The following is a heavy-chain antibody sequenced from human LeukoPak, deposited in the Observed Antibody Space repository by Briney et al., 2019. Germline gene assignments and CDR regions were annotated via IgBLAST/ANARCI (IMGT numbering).Heavy chain of an antibody. CDR2: IYYSGST. CDR3: ARGYSYGPYYYYYYMDV. J-gene: IGHJ6*03. V-gene: IGHV4-59*11. D-gene: IGHD5-18*01. CDR1: GGSISSHY. Sequence: SETLSLTCTVSGGSISSHYWSWIRQPPGKGLEWIGYIYYSGSTNYNPSLKSRVTISVDTSKNQFSLNPSSVTAADTAVYYCARGYSYGPYYYYYYMDVWGKGTTVTVSS.